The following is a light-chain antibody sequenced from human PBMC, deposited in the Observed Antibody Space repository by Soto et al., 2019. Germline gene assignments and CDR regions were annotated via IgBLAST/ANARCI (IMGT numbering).Light chain of an antibody. J-gene: IGKJ1*01. CDR3: QQYENYWT. Sequence: DIQMTQSPPTLSASVGDRVTVTCRASQAISSWLAWYHQKPGKAPKLLIYDASNLESGVPSRFSGSGSGTEFTLTSSSLQPEDFGIYYCQQYENYWTFGQWT. CDR1: QAISSW. V-gene: IGKV1-5*01. CDR2: DAS.